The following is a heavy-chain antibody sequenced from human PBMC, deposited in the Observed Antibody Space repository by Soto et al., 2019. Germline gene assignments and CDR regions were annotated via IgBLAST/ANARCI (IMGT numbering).Heavy chain of an antibody. CDR1: GYTFTSYG. D-gene: IGHD3-22*01. Sequence: QVQLVQSGAEVKKPGASVKVSCKASGYTFTSYGISWVRQAPGQGLEWMGWISAYNGNTNYAQKLQGRVTMTTDTCTSTAYMELRSLRSDDTAVYYCARDDPFYDSSGFNRDWGQGTLVTVSS. J-gene: IGHJ4*02. V-gene: IGHV1-18*01. CDR2: ISAYNGNT. CDR3: ARDDPFYDSSGFNRD.